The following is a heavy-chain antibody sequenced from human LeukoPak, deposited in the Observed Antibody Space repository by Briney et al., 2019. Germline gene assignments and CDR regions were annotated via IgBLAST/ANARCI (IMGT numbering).Heavy chain of an antibody. CDR3: ARGSTKLIVGATSFDY. CDR2: IIPIFGTA. CDR1: GGTFSIYA. J-gene: IGHJ4*02. V-gene: IGHV1-69*13. D-gene: IGHD1-26*01. Sequence: HGASVKVSCKASGGTFSIYAISWVRPAPGQGLEWMGGIIPIFGTANYAQKFQGRVTITADESTSTAYMELSSLRSEDTAMYYCARGSTKLIVGATSFDYWGQGTLVTVSS.